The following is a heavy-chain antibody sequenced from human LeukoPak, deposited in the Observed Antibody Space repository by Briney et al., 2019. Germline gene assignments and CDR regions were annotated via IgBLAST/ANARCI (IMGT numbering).Heavy chain of an antibody. Sequence: SETLSLTCAVYGVSFSGYYWGWIRQPPGKGLEWIGEINHSGSTNYNPSLKSRVTISVDTSKNQFSLKLSSVTAADTAVYHCARVFSGSYVGYWGQGTLVTVSS. CDR2: INHSGST. D-gene: IGHD1-26*01. CDR3: ARVFSGSYVGY. CDR1: GVSFSGYY. V-gene: IGHV4-34*01. J-gene: IGHJ4*02.